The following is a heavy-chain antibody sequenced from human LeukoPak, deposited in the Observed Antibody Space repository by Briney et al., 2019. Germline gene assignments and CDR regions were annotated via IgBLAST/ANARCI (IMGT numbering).Heavy chain of an antibody. V-gene: IGHV2-5*01. Sequence: SGPTLANPTQTLTLTCTFSGFSLSTSGVGVGWIRQPPGKALEWLAPIYWNDDKRYSPSLKSRLTITKDTSKNQVVLTMTNMDPVDTATYYCAHSEGYSYGPTNFDYWGQGTLVTVSS. CDR1: GFSLSTSGVG. CDR2: IYWNDDK. CDR3: AHSEGYSYGPTNFDY. J-gene: IGHJ4*02. D-gene: IGHD5-18*01.